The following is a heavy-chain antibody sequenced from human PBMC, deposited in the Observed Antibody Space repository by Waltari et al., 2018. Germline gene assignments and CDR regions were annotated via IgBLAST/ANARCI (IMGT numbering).Heavy chain of an antibody. V-gene: IGHV1-24*01. D-gene: IGHD3-10*01. J-gene: IGHJ3*02. CDR1: GYTLTELS. Sequence: QVQLVQSGAEVKKPGASVKVSCKVSGYTLTELSMHWVRQAPGKGLGWMGVLEPEVGETIYAQKFQGRVTMTEDTSTDTAYMEQSSLRSEDTAVYYCATPLGSWDAFDIWGQGTMVTVSS. CDR3: ATPLGSWDAFDI. CDR2: LEPEVGET.